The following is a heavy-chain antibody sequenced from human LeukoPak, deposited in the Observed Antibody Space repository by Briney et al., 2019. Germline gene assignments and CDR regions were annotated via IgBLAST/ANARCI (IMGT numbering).Heavy chain of an antibody. CDR1: GYSFVGYG. V-gene: IGHV1-18*01. Sequence: ASVKVSCKASGYSFVGYGITWVRQAPGQGLEWMGWFNPENGNTNYAQKVQGRVTMTADTSTSTSYMELRSLRSDDTAVYYCARRRGDYGDAFDIWGQGTMVTVSS. CDR2: FNPENGNT. CDR3: ARRRGDYGDAFDI. D-gene: IGHD4-17*01. J-gene: IGHJ3*02.